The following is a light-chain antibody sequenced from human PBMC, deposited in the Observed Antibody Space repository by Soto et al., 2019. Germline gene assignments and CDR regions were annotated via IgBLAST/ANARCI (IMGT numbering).Light chain of an antibody. V-gene: IGKV2-28*01. CDR3: MQVLLSPLVP. CDR2: LVS. CDR1: ESLLHTNGYNY. Sequence: DIVMTQSPLSLPVTPGEPASISCRSSESLLHTNGYNYLDWYVQKPGQSPQLLIYLVSSRASGVPDRFSGSGSGTDFTLKISRVEAEDVGVYYCMQVLLSPLVPFGQGTRLEIK. J-gene: IGKJ5*01.